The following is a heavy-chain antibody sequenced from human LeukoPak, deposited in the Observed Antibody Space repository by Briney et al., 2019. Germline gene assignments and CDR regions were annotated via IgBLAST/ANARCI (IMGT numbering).Heavy chain of an antibody. CDR1: GFTFSSYS. J-gene: IGHJ4*02. CDR2: ISSSSSYI. D-gene: IGHD6-13*01. V-gene: IGHV3-21*01. Sequence: GGSLRLSCAASGFTFSSYSMNWVRQAPGKGLEGVSSISSSSSYIYYADSVKGRFTISRDNAKNSLYLQMNSLRAEDTAVYYCARGHIADFDYWGQGTLVTVSS. CDR3: ARGHIADFDY.